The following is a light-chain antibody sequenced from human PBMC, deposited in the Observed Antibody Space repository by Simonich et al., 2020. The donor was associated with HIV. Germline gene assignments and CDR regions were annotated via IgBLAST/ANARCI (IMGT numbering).Light chain of an antibody. V-gene: IGKV3-11*01. Sequence: EIVLTHSPATLSLSPGERSTLSCRASRSVRSYLAWYQQKPGQAHRLLIYDASNRATCIPARLSGSGSGTDFTLTISSLEPEDVAVYYCQKLSNWLTFGGGTKVEIK. CDR2: DAS. CDR3: QKLSNWLT. J-gene: IGKJ4*01. CDR1: RSVRSY.